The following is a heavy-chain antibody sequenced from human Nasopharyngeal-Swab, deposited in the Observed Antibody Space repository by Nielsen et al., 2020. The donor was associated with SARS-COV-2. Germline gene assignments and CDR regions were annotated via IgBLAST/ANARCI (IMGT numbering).Heavy chain of an antibody. CDR1: GYTFTSYG. D-gene: IGHD3-3*01. Sequence: SVKVSCQASGYTFTSYGISWVRQAPGQGLEWMGWISAYNGNTNYAQKLQGRVTMTTDTSTSTAYMELRSLRSADTAVYYCARDDSSNYDFWSGYYTSFDYWGQGTLVTVSS. V-gene: IGHV1-18*01. CDR2: ISAYNGNT. CDR3: ARDDSSNYDFWSGYYTSFDY. J-gene: IGHJ4*02.